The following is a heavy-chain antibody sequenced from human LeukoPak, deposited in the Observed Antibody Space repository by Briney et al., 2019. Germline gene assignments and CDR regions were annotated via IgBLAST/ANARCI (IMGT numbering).Heavy chain of an antibody. CDR3: ARRSGGTGTTLGY. D-gene: IGHD1-1*01. Sequence: ASVKVSCKASGCTFTSYYMHWVRQATGQGLEWMGWMNPNSGNTGYAQKFQGRVNITRNTSITTTYMELSGLGSEDTAVYFCARRSGGTGTTLGYWGQGTLVTVSS. CDR2: MNPNSGNT. CDR1: GCTFTSYY. J-gene: IGHJ4*02. V-gene: IGHV1-8*03.